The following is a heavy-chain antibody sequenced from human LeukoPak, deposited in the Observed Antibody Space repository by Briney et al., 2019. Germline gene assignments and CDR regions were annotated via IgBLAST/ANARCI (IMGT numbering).Heavy chain of an antibody. D-gene: IGHD3-16*01. V-gene: IGHV4-38-2*02. CDR1: GYSISSGYY. J-gene: IGHJ4*02. CDR3: ARAPRWAGDLGGFDS. CDR2: IYHSGST. Sequence: ASETLSLTCTVSGYSISSGYYWGWIRQPPGKGLEWIGSIYHSGSTYYNPSLKSRVTISVDTSKNQFSLKLSSVTAADTAVYYCARAPRWAGDLGGFDSWGQGPLVTVSS.